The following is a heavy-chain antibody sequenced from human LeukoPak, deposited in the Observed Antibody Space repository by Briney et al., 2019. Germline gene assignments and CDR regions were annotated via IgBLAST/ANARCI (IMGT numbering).Heavy chain of an antibody. CDR1: GGPVSGYY. D-gene: IGHD2-21*01. Sequence: SETLSLTCGVSGGPVSGYYWSWLRQSPGKGLEWIGEITRYGNTNYNPSPKSRVIISKDTSKSQISLTLISLTAADTAVYFCARLDQLIVDYWYFDLWGHGTQVTVSS. J-gene: IGHJ2*01. V-gene: IGHV4-34*01. CDR2: ITRYGNT. CDR3: ARLDQLIVDYWYFDL.